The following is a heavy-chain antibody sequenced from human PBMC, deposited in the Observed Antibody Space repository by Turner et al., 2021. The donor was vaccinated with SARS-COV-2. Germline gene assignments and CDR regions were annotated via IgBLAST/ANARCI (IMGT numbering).Heavy chain of an antibody. D-gene: IGHD3-10*01. CDR1: GFTLRSYG. Sequence: QVQLVESGGGVVQPGRSLSPSCAASGFTLRSYGMHWVRQAPGKGLEWVAVISYDGSNKYYADSVKGRFTISRDNSKNTLYLQMNSLRAEDTAVYYCAKDGAPFLLYFGEPTFYFDYWGQGTLVTVSS. J-gene: IGHJ4*02. V-gene: IGHV3-30*18. CDR3: AKDGAPFLLYFGEPTFYFDY. CDR2: ISYDGSNK.